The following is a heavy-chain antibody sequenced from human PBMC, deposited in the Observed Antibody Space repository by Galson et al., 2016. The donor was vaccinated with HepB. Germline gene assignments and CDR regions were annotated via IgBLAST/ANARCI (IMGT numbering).Heavy chain of an antibody. V-gene: IGHV1-46*01. CDR3: AMSAYTYSPFDY. Sequence: GRVTITRDTSTSTVYMELSSLRSEDTAVYYCAMSAYTYSPFDYWGLGTLVTVSS. D-gene: IGHD3-16*01. J-gene: IGHJ4*02.